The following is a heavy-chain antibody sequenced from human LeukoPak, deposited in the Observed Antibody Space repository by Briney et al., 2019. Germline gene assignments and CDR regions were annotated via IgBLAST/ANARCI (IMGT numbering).Heavy chain of an antibody. CDR1: GGSISSYY. J-gene: IGHJ4*02. D-gene: IGHD3-3*01. Sequence: SETLSLTCTVSGGSISSYYWSWIRQPPGKGLEWIGYIYYSGSTNYNPSLKSRVTISVDTSKNQFSLKLSSVTAADTAVYYCARGNYDLWSGYWTTLFDYWGQGTLVTVSS. V-gene: IGHV4-59*01. CDR3: ARGNYDLWSGYWTTLFDY. CDR2: IYYSGST.